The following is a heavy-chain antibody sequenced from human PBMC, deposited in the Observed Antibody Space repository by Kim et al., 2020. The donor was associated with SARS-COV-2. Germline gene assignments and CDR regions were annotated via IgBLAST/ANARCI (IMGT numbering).Heavy chain of an antibody. CDR2: ISAYNGNT. V-gene: IGHV1-18*01. CDR3: ARDRIAVAGTHHPQGNWFDP. Sequence: ASVKVSCKASGYTFTSYGISWVRQAPGQGLEWMGWISAYNGNTNYAQKLQGRVTMTTDTSTSTAYMELRSLRSDDTAVYYCARDRIAVAGTHHPQGNWFDPWGQGTLVTVSS. CDR1: GYTFTSYG. D-gene: IGHD6-19*01. J-gene: IGHJ5*02.